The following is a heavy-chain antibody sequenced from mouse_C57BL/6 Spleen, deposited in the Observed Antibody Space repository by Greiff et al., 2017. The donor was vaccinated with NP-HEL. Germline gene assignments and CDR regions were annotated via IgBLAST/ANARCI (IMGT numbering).Heavy chain of an antibody. Sequence: VKLQESGAELVRPGASVTLSCKASGYTFTDYEMHWVKQTPVHGLEWIGAIDPETGGTAYNQKFKGKAILTADKSSSTAYMELRSLTSEDSAVYYCTRDYGSSLCWYFDVWGTGTTVTVSS. V-gene: IGHV1-15*01. J-gene: IGHJ1*03. CDR2: IDPETGGT. D-gene: IGHD1-1*01. CDR3: TRDYGSSLCWYFDV. CDR1: GYTFTDYE.